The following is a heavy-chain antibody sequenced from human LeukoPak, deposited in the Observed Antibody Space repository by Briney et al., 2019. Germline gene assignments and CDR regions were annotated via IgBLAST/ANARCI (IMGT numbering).Heavy chain of an antibody. D-gene: IGHD4-17*01. CDR1: GGSIRSYY. J-gene: IGHJ4*02. V-gene: IGHV4-59*01. CDR3: ARRSDYGDAGFDY. Sequence: SETLSLTCTVSGGSIRSYYWGWIQQPPGKRLEWIGYIYYSGSTNYNPSLKSRVSISVDTSKNQFSLKLSSVTAADTAVYYCARRSDYGDAGFDYWGQGTLVTASS. CDR2: IYYSGST.